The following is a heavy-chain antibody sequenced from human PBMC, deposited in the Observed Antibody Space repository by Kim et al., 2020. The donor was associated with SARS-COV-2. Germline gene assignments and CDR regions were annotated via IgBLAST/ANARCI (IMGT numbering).Heavy chain of an antibody. CDR1: GFTFSSYA. V-gene: IGHV3-30*04. Sequence: GGSLRLSCAASGFTFSSYAMHWVRQAPGKGLEWVAVISYDGSNKYYADSVKGRFTISRDNSKNTLYLQMNSLRAEDTAVYYCAVEERYGYTNPDAFDIWGQGTMVTVSS. J-gene: IGHJ3*02. CDR2: ISYDGSNK. D-gene: IGHD4-4*01. CDR3: AVEERYGYTNPDAFDI.